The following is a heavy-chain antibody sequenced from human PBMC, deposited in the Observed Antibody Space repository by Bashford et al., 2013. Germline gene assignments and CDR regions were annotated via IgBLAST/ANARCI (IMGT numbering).Heavy chain of an antibody. Sequence: WVRQAPGQGLEWMGWINPNPNSGATKYAEMFQGRVTMTRDTSIRTAYMELSRVRSDDTAVYYCASGSSVTFLAYWGQGTLVTVSS. D-gene: IGHD4-17*01. V-gene: IGHV1-2*02. J-gene: IGHJ4*02. CDR2: INPNPNSGAT. CDR3: ASGSSVTFLAY.